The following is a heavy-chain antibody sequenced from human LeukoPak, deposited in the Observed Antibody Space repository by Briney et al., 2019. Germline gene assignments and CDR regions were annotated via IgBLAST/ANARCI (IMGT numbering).Heavy chain of an antibody. CDR3: ASTGRLGSYDY. CDR2: ISSGSITI. V-gene: IGHV3-48*01. CDR1: GFTFSSYS. D-gene: IGHD2-21*01. Sequence: PGGSLRLSCAASGFTFSSYSMNWVRQAPGKGLEWVSYISSGSITIYYADSVKGRFTISRDNAKNSLYLQMNSLRAEDTAVYYCASTGRLGSYDYWGQGTLVTVSS. J-gene: IGHJ4*02.